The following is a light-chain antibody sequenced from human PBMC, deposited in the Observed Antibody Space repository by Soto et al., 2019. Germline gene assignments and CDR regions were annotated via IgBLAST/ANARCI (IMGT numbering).Light chain of an antibody. J-gene: IGKJ1*01. CDR3: QQSYRNPRT. V-gene: IGKV1-39*01. Sequence: DIQMTQSPSFLSASAGDRVTIFCRASQSISNFLHWYQQKPGKAPKLLIYAASKLESGVPSRFGGSGSGTDFTLTISSLQPEDFATYYCQQSYRNPRTFGIGTKADIK. CDR1: QSISNF. CDR2: AAS.